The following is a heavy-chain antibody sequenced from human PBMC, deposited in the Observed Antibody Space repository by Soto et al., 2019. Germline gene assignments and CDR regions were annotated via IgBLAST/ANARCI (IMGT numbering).Heavy chain of an antibody. D-gene: IGHD6-6*01. V-gene: IGHV4-34*01. CDR1: GGSFSGYY. J-gene: IGHJ5*02. CDR2: IYHSGST. CDR3: ARAAARPNWFDP. Sequence: SETLSLTCAVYGGSFSGYYWSWIRQPPGKGLEWIGSIYHSGSTYYNPSLKSRVTISVDTSKNQFSLKLSSVTAADTAVYYCARAAARPNWFDPWGQGTLVTVSS.